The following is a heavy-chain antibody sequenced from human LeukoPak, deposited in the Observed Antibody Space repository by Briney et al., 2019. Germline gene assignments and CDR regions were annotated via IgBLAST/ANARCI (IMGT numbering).Heavy chain of an antibody. CDR1: GFTFSSYA. D-gene: IGHD3-10*02. CDR2: ISSSSSTI. CDR3: ARDLMS. J-gene: IGHJ5*02. Sequence: GGSLRLSCAASGFTFSSYALNWVRQAPGKGLEWISYISSSSSTIYYTDSVKGRFTISRDNSKNTLYLQMNSLRAEDTAVYYCARDLMSWGQGTLVTVSS. V-gene: IGHV3-48*01.